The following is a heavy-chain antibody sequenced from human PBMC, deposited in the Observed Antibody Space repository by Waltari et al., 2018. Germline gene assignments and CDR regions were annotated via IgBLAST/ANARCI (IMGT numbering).Heavy chain of an antibody. V-gene: IGHV3-23*04. D-gene: IGHD3-22*01. Sequence: EVQLVESGGGLVQPGGSLRLSCAASGFTFRSYAMSWVRQAPGKGLEWVSAISGSGGSTYYADSVKGRFTISRDNSKNTLYLQMNSLRAEDTAVYYCAKDPYYDSSGYYSSSSFDYWGQGTLVTVSS. CDR2: ISGSGGST. J-gene: IGHJ4*02. CDR3: AKDPYYDSSGYYSSSSFDY. CDR1: GFTFRSYA.